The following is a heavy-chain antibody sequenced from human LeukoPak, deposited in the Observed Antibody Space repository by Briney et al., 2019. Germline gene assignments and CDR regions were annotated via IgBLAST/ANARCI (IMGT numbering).Heavy chain of an antibody. J-gene: IGHJ3*02. V-gene: IGHV1-18*01. Sequence: GASVKVSCKASGYTFTSYGISWVRQAPGQGLEWMGWISAYNGNTNYAQKLQGRVTMTTDTSTSTAYMELRSLRSDDTAVYYCARAARLGVVTAISGVDAFDIWGQGTMVIVSS. CDR3: ARAARLGVVTAISGVDAFDI. CDR1: GYTFTSYG. D-gene: IGHD2-21*02. CDR2: ISAYNGNT.